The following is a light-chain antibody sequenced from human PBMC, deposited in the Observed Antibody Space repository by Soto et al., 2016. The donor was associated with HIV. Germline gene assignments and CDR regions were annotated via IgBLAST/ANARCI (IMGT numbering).Light chain of an antibody. V-gene: IGKV1-9*01. Sequence: DIQLTQSPSFLSASVGDRVTITCRASQGISSYLAWYQQKPGKAPELLIYGASTLQSGVPSRFSGSGSGTEFTLTISSLQPEDFATYYCQQLNNYPRTFGQGTRLDI. CDR2: GAS. CDR1: QGISSY. CDR3: QQLNNYPRT. J-gene: IGKJ5*01.